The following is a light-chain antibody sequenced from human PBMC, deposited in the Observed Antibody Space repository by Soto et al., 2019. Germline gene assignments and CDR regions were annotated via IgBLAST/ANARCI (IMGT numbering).Light chain of an antibody. Sequence: EIVMTQSPATLSVSPGERATLSCRASQSVSSNLAWYQQKPGQAPRLLIYGASTRATGIPARFSGSGSGTEFTLTISSLQSGDFAVSYCQQYNNWPRTFGQGTKVDIK. CDR1: QSVSSN. J-gene: IGKJ1*01. CDR3: QQYNNWPRT. CDR2: GAS. V-gene: IGKV3-15*01.